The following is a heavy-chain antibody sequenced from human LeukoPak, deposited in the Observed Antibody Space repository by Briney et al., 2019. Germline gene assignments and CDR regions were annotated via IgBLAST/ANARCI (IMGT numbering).Heavy chain of an antibody. CDR3: ARQDRPRGSYSN. CDR2: IYSSGST. J-gene: IGHJ4*02. CDR1: GVSISSGSNY. Sequence: PSETLSLTCRVSGVSISSGSNYWGWIRQPPGKTLEWIGSIYSSGSTYYNPSLKSRVTISVDTSKNQFSLKLSSVTAADTAVYYCARQDRPRGSYSNWGQGTLVTVSS. D-gene: IGHD1-26*01. V-gene: IGHV4-39*01.